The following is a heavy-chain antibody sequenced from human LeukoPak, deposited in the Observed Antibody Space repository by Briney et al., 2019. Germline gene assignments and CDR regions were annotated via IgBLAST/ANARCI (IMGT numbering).Heavy chain of an antibody. D-gene: IGHD1-7*01. CDR3: ARRGNYADY. Sequence: GGSLRLSRAVSGFTFSSYEMNWVRQAPGKGLEWVPYISTSGSTIHHADSVQGRFTISRDNAKNSLYLQMNSLRVEDTAVYYCARRGNYADYWGQGTLVTVSS. V-gene: IGHV3-48*03. J-gene: IGHJ4*02. CDR1: GFTFSSYE. CDR2: ISTSGSTI.